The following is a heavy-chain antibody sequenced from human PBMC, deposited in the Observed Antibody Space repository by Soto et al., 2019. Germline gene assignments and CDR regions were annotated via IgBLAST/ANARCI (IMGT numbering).Heavy chain of an antibody. CDR1: GFTLSSSA. Sequence: SVKVSCKTSGFTLSSSAVHWVRQARGHRLQWIGWIDVGSGNANYAQMDQERVTISRDMSTSTAYMELTSLRPEDTAVYYCARGQDDFWSGSAYYYHGMDVWGQGTTVTVSS. CDR3: ARGQDDFWSGSAYYYHGMDV. CDR2: IDVGSGNA. V-gene: IGHV1-58*01. D-gene: IGHD3-3*01. J-gene: IGHJ6*02.